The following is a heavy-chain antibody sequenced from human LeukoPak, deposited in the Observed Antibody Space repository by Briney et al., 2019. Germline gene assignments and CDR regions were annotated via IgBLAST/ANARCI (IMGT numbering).Heavy chain of an antibody. CDR1: GFIFSDYE. J-gene: IGHJ4*02. D-gene: IGHD1-7*01. CDR2: ILADGTTT. V-gene: IGHV3-74*03. Sequence: GGSLRLSCAASGFIFSDYEMYWVRHAPGKGLVWVSRILADGTTTMYADSVKGRFTISRDNAKNTPYLQMNSLRAEDTAAYYCARGNYGFDYWGQGTLVIVSS. CDR3: ARGNYGFDY.